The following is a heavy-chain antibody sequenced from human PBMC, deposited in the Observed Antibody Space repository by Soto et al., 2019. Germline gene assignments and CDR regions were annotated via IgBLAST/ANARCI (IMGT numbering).Heavy chain of an antibody. CDR2: INPNSGGT. D-gene: IGHD6-19*01. J-gene: IGHJ4*02. CDR3: ARQWVALKVTLEY. Sequence: QVQLVQSGAEVKKPGASVKVSCKASGYTFTGYYMHWVRQAPGQGLEWMGWINPNSGGTNYAQKFQGRVTKTRDTSLSTAYRELSRLRSDDMAVDYCARQWVALKVTLEYWGQGTQVTVSS. V-gene: IGHV1-2*02. CDR1: GYTFTGYY.